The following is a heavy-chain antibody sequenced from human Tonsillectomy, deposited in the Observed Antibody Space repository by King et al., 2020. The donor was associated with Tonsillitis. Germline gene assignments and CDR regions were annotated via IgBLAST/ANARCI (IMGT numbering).Heavy chain of an antibody. CDR3: ARAPFYDFGLGYRDV. Sequence: QLQESGPGLARPSQTMSLTCTVSGGSISSGGYYWSWIRQHPGKGLEFIGYIDDSGSTYYNPSLKSRVSISVDTSKNQFSLKMTSVTAADTAVYYCARAPFYDFGLGYRDVWGTGTTVTVSS. J-gene: IGHJ6*03. CDR1: GGSISSGGYY. V-gene: IGHV4-31*03. D-gene: IGHD3-3*01. CDR2: IDDSGST.